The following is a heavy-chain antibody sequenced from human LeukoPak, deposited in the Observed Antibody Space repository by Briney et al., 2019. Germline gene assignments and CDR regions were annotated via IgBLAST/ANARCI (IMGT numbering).Heavy chain of an antibody. Sequence: PSETLSLTCTVSGGSISSGANYWSWIRQPPGRGLEWIGYIPHSESAYYSPSFQGQVTISADKSISTAYLQWSSLKASDTAMYYCARHFPYYDSSGPLGAFDIWGQGTMVTVSS. CDR1: GGSISSGANY. J-gene: IGHJ3*02. D-gene: IGHD3-22*01. CDR3: ARHFPYYDSSGPLGAFDI. V-gene: IGHV4-30-2*01. CDR2: IPHSESA.